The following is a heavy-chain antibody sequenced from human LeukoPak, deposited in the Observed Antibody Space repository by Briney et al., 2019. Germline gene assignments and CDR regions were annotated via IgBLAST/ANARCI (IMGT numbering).Heavy chain of an antibody. V-gene: IGHV3-66*04. CDR1: GFTVSSNY. CDR3: ARQYCSGGSCYSRPFDY. Sequence: PGRSLRLSCAASGFTVSSNYMSWVRQAPGKGLEWVSVIYSGGITYYADSVKGRFTISRDNSKNTLYLQMNSLRAEDTAVFYCARQYCSGGSCYSRPFDYWGQGTLVTVSS. CDR2: IYSGGIT. J-gene: IGHJ4*02. D-gene: IGHD2-15*01.